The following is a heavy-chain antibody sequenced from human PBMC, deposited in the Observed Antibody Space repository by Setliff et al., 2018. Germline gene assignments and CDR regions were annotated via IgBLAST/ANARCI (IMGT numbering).Heavy chain of an antibody. CDR3: STGYSDSSGYYSDWFDP. CDR2: IKSTTDGGTT. V-gene: IGHV3-15*01. J-gene: IGHJ5*02. D-gene: IGHD3-22*01. CDR1: GFTFSNAW. Sequence: KTGGSLRLSCAVSGFTFSNAWMTWVRQAPGKGLEWVGRIKSTTDGGTTDYAAPVKGRFTISRDDSKNTLYLQMNSLKTEDTAVYYCSTGYSDSSGYYSDWFDPWGQGTLVTVSS.